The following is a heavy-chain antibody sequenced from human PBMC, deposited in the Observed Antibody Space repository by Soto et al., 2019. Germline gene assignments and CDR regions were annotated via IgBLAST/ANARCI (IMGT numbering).Heavy chain of an antibody. CDR3: ARSYYYGSGSYYSVHYYGMDV. CDR2: IDVANGNT. V-gene: IGHV1-3*01. CDR1: GYTLTNYA. J-gene: IGHJ6*02. Sequence: QVQLVQSGAEVKKPGASVTVSCKASGYTLTNYAIHWVGQAPCQRLEWMGWIDVANGNTEYLQKYQGRVTISGDTSASTAYMEVGSLRSVDTSVYYCARSYYYGSGSYYSVHYYGMDVWVQGTTVNFSS. D-gene: IGHD3-10*01.